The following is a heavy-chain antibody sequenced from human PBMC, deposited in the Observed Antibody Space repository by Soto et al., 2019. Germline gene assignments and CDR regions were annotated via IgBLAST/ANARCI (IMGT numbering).Heavy chain of an antibody. CDR3: ARDGYDFWSGYSL. V-gene: IGHV1-3*01. CDR2: INAGNGNT. CDR1: GYTFTSYA. D-gene: IGHD3-3*01. J-gene: IGHJ4*02. Sequence: ASVKVSCKASGYTFTSYAMHWVRQAPGQRLEWMGWINAGNGNTKYSQKFQGRVTITRDTSASTAYMELSSLRSEDTAVYYCARDGYDFWSGYSLWGQGTLVIVSS.